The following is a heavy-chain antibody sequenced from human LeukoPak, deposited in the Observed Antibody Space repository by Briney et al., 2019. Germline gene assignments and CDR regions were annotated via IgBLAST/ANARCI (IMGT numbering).Heavy chain of an antibody. V-gene: IGHV4-39*01. CDR2: IYYSGST. Sequence: KPSETLSLTCTVSGGSISSSSYYWGWIRQPPGKGLEWIGSIYYSGSTYYNPSLKSRVTISVDTSKNQFSLKLSSVTAPDTAVYYCARQYGSWYTFYFQHWGQGTLVTVSS. CDR1: GGSISSSSYY. J-gene: IGHJ1*01. CDR3: ARQYGSWYTFYFQH. D-gene: IGHD6-13*01.